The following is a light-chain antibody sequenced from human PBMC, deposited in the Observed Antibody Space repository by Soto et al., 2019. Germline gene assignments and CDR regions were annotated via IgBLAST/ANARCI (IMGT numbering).Light chain of an antibody. V-gene: IGKV3-20*01. J-gene: IGKJ2*01. CDR3: QQYGRSLMYT. CDR2: GAS. Sequence: EIVLTQSPGTLSLSPGERATLSCRASQSVISSYLAWYQQKPGQAPRLLIYGASSSATGIPDRFSGSGSGKDFTLTISRLEPEDFAVYYFQQYGRSLMYTFGQGTKLEIK. CDR1: QSVISSY.